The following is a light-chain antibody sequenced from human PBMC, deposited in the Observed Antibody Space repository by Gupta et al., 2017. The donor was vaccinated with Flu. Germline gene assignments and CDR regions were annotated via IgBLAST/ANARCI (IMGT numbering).Light chain of an antibody. CDR2: EVS. CDR3: CSYAGSEV. J-gene: IGLJ1*01. Sequence: QSALTQPASVSGSPGQSITMSCTGTSSDLGTYNLVSWYQQHPDKAPKRMIYEVSQRPSGISYRSSGSTSGTTASLTIPGLQADDDAYYSSCSYAGSEVFGTGTKLTVL. CDR1: SSDLGTYNL. V-gene: IGLV2-23*02.